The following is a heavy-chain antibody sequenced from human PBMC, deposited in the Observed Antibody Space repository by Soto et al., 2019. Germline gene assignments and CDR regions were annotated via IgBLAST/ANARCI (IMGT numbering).Heavy chain of an antibody. V-gene: IGHV4-34*01. Sequence: PSETLSLTCAVYGGSFSGYYWSWIRQPPGKGLEWIGEINHSGSTNYNPSLKSRVTISVDTSKNQFSLKLSSVTAADTAVYYCARAYYVWGSYRYWGQGTLVTVSS. CDR2: INHSGST. CDR3: ARAYYVWGSYRY. D-gene: IGHD3-16*02. J-gene: IGHJ4*02. CDR1: GGSFSGYY.